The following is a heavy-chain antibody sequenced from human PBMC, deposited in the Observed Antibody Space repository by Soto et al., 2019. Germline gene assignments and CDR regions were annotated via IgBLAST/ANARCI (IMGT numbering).Heavy chain of an antibody. D-gene: IGHD1-26*01. J-gene: IGHJ5*02. CDR3: ARIVVGATVDL. CDR1: GDSVSSDRYF. V-gene: IGHV4-61*01. Sequence: SETLSLTWIVSGDSVSSDRYFGSWIRQPPGKGLEWIAYISYTGDTNYNPSLKSRVTISVDTSRNRFSLTLTSVTAADTAVYFCARIVVGATVDLWGQGSLVTVSS. CDR2: ISYTGDT.